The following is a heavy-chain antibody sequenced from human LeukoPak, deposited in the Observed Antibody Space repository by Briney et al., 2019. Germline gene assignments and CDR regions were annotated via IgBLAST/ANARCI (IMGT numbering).Heavy chain of an antibody. D-gene: IGHD6-13*01. CDR2: IYYSGST. J-gene: IGHJ4*02. Sequence: SETLSLTCTVSGGSISSSSYYWGWVRQPPGKGLEWIGSIYYSGSTYYNPSLKSRVTISVDTSKNQFSLKLSSVTAADTAVYYCARVRVAAGSFDYWGQGTLVIVSS. V-gene: IGHV4-39*07. CDR1: GGSISSSSYY. CDR3: ARVRVAAGSFDY.